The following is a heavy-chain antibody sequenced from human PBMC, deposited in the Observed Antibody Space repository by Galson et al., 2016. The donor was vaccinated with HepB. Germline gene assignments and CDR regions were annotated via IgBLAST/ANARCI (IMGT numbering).Heavy chain of an antibody. CDR3: ARDQDCTKGVCLGDHWYFDL. Sequence: SVKVSCKASGYTFTSYAVHWVRQAPGQSLEWMGRINAGNGNTKYSQKFQGRVTFTRDTSASIAYMELSSLRSEDTAMYYCARDQDCTKGVCLGDHWYFDLWGRGTPVTVSS. J-gene: IGHJ2*01. V-gene: IGHV1-3*01. D-gene: IGHD2-8*01. CDR1: GYTFTSYA. CDR2: INAGNGNT.